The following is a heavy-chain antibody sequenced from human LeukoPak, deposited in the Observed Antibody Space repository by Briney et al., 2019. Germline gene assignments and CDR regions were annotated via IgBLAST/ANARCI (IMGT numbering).Heavy chain of an antibody. CDR3: ARDIPPRDIVVVPAAMKGGPYNWFDP. CDR1: GGFISSGGYY. Sequence: SQTLSLTCTVSGGFISSGGYYWSWIRQPPGKGLEWIGYIYHSGSTYYNPSLKSRVTISVDRSKNQFSLKLSSVTAADTAVYYCARDIPPRDIVVVPAAMKGGPYNWFDPWGQGTLVTVSS. V-gene: IGHV4-30-2*01. CDR2: IYHSGST. J-gene: IGHJ5*02. D-gene: IGHD2-2*01.